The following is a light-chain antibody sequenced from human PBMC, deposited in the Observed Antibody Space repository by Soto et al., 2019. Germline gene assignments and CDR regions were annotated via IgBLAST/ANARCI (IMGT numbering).Light chain of an antibody. J-gene: IGKJ1*01. CDR1: QSISTY. CDR3: PQKYSLPRT. Sequence: QMTQPPSSLSASVGDRVTITCRASQSISTYLNWYQHKPGKAPKGLVHGASRLHTGVPSRFSGSGSGTDFTLTISSLPPEDFATYFCPQKYSLPRTFGQGTKVVIK. V-gene: IGKV1-39*01. CDR2: GAS.